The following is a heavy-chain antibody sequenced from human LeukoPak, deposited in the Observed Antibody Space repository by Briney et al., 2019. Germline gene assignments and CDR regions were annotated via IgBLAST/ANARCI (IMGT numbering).Heavy chain of an antibody. D-gene: IGHD2-2*01. J-gene: IGHJ6*03. V-gene: IGHV1-69*05. CDR3: ARAMGNIVVVPAATYYYYCYMDV. CDR2: IIPIFCTA. Sequence: SVKVSCKASGGTFSSYAISWVRQAPGQELGWMVGIIPIFCTANYAQKFQGRVTITTDESTSTAYMELSSLRSEDTAVYYCARAMGNIVVVPAATYYYYCYMDVWGKGTTVTVSS. CDR1: GGTFSSYA.